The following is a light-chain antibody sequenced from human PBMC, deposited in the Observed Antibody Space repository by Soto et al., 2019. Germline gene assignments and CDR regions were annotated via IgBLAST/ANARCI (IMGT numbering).Light chain of an antibody. CDR3: QQYDSSTVT. V-gene: IGKV3-20*01. CDR1: QSVSSNY. Sequence: ENVLTQSPGTLSLSPGERATLSCRASQSVSSNYLTWYQQKPGQAPRLLIYGASSRATDIPDRFSGSGSGTDFTLTISRLEPEDFAVYYCQQYDSSTVTFGQGTPLEIK. J-gene: IGKJ2*01. CDR2: GAS.